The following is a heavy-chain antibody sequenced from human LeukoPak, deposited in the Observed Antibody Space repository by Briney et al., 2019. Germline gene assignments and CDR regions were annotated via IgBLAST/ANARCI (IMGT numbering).Heavy chain of an antibody. J-gene: IGHJ4*02. V-gene: IGHV1-2*02. CDR2: INPNSGGT. CDR1: GYTFTGYY. D-gene: IGHD2-2*01. CDR3: ARGVVPAAIIYFDY. Sequence: ASVKVSCKASGYTFTGYYMYWVRQAPGQGLEWMGWINPNSGGTNYAQKFQGRVTMTRDTSISTAYMELSRLRSDDTAVYYCARGVVPAAIIYFDYWGQGTLVTVSS.